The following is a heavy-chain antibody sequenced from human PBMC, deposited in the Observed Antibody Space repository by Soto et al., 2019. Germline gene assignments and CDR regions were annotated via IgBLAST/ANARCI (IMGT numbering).Heavy chain of an antibody. CDR3: ARLVYDTRLNYMYFDF. CDR1: VVSISSGNW. Sequence: SKTLTPTCSVSVVSISSGNWWTLVRQSPQRGLEYIGEIFHDGTANYYPSFERRVAISVDTSKNQFSLKLTSVTAADTAIYFCARLVYDTRLNYMYFDFWGQGTLVTVSS. V-gene: IGHV4-4*02. D-gene: IGHD3-10*01. CDR2: IFHDGTA. J-gene: IGHJ4*02.